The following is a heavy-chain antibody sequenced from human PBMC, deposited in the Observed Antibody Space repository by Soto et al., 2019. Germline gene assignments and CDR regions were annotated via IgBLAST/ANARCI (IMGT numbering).Heavy chain of an antibody. Sequence: QLQLQESGPGLVKPSETLSLTCTVTGGSISSSSYYWGWIRQPPGKGLEWIGSIYYSGSTYYNPSLKSRVTISVDRSKNKFSLKLSSVTAAATAVYYCARLVYDSSGYRPGWGQGTLVTVSS. D-gene: IGHD3-22*01. CDR3: ARLVYDSSGYRPG. CDR1: GGSISSSSYY. J-gene: IGHJ4*02. V-gene: IGHV4-39*01. CDR2: IYYSGST.